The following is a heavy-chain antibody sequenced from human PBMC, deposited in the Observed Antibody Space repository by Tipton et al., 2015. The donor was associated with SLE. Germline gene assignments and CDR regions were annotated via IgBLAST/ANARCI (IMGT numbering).Heavy chain of an antibody. V-gene: IGHV4-34*01. CDR2: INHSGST. J-gene: IGHJ4*02. CDR1: GGSFSGSY. D-gene: IGHD3-22*01. CDR3: AIGTDSSGGGD. Sequence: TLSLTCAVYGGSFSGSYWRWIRQPPGKGLEWIGEINHSGSTNYNPSPKSRDPISVDTSKNQFSLKLSPVTAADTAVYYCAIGTDSSGGGDWGQGTLVTVSS.